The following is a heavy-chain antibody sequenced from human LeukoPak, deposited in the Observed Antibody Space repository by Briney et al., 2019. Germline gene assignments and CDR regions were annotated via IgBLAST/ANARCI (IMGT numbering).Heavy chain of an antibody. CDR3: ARKSDSSSWYEEYFQH. V-gene: IGHV1-18*01. J-gene: IGHJ1*01. CDR1: GYTFTSYG. Sequence: ASVKVSCKASGYTFTSYGISWVRQAPGQGREWMGWISAYNGNTNYAQKLQGRVTMTTDTSTSTAYMELRSLRSDDTAVYYCARKSDSSSWYEEYFQHWGQGTLVTVSS. CDR2: ISAYNGNT. D-gene: IGHD6-13*01.